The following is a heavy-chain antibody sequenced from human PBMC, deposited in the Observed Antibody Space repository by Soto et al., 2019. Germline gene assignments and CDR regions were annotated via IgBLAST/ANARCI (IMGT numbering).Heavy chain of an antibody. CDR1: GFSFSNDP. CDR3: ARQRLPKMIVVVDY. CDR2: MSGSGETT. J-gene: IGHJ4*02. V-gene: IGHV3-23*01. D-gene: IGHD3-22*01. Sequence: PGGSLRLSCEASGFSFSNDPMGWVRQTPGKGLEWVSAMSGSGETTYYADSVKGRFTISRDYSKNTLYLQMNRLRAEDTAVYYCARQRLPKMIVVVDYWGQGTLVTVSS.